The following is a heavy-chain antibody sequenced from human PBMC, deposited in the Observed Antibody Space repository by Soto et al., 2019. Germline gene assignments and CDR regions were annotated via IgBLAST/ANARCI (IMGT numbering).Heavy chain of an antibody. CDR2: ISDTGGTT. CDR3: AKVYSSGWYPGRARAFDI. CDR1: GFTFSSYA. V-gene: IGHV3-23*01. Sequence: EVQLLESGGGLVQPGGSLRLSCAASGFTFSSYAMSWVRQAPGKGLEWVTVISDTGGTTYYADSVKGRLTISRDSSKNTLYLQMKRLRAEDTAVYYCAKVYSSGWYPGRARAFDIWGQGTMVTVSS. J-gene: IGHJ3*02. D-gene: IGHD6-19*01.